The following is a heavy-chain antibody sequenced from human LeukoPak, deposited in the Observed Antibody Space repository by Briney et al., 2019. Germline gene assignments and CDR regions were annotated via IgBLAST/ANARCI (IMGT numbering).Heavy chain of an antibody. V-gene: IGHV4-4*07. CDR2: IHTSGST. D-gene: IGHD2-2*01. CDR1: GVSISSYL. J-gene: IGHJ4*02. CDR3: AREVVGAAMGGYYFDY. Sequence: PSETLSHTCSVSGVSISSYLWSWLRQPAGKVLEWIGRIHTSGSTNYNPSLKSRVTMSLDTSKNQFSLKLSSVTAADTAVYYCAREVVGAAMGGYYFDYWGQGTLVTVSS.